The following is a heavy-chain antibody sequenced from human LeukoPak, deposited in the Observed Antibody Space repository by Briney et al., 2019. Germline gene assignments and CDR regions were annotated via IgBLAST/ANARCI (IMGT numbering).Heavy chain of an antibody. Sequence: GASVKVSCKASGGTFSSYAISWVRQAPGQGLEWMGGIIPIFGTANYAQKFQGRVTITADESTSTAYMELSSLRSEDTAVYYCSSSSVLYYYYGMDVWGQGTTVTVSS. CDR2: IIPIFGTA. CDR3: SSSSVLYYYYGMDV. V-gene: IGHV1-69*13. J-gene: IGHJ6*02. CDR1: GGTFSSYA. D-gene: IGHD6-6*01.